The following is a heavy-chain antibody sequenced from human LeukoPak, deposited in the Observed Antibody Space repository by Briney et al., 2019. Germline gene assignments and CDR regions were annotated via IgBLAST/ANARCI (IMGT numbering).Heavy chain of an antibody. D-gene: IGHD5-18*01. V-gene: IGHV4-34*01. CDR2: INHSGST. CDR1: GGSFSGYY. Sequence: PSETLSLTCAVYGGSFSGYYWSWIRQPPGKGLEWIGEINHSGSTNYNPSLKSRVTISVDTSKNQFSLKLSSVTAADTAVYYCARSGYSYGKGYGWFDPWGQGPLVTVSS. J-gene: IGHJ5*02. CDR3: ARSGYSYGKGYGWFDP.